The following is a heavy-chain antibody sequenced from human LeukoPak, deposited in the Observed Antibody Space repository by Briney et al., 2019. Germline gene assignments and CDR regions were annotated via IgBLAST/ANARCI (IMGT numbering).Heavy chain of an antibody. CDR1: GYTFTGYY. CDR2: INPNSGGT. Sequence: ASVKVSCKASGYTFTGYYMHWVRQAPGQGLEWMGWINPNSGGTNYAQKFQGRVTMTRDTSISTAYMELSRLRSDDTAVYYCARDEWNRPLGYFDYWGQGTLVTVSS. D-gene: IGHD7-27*01. J-gene: IGHJ4*02. CDR3: ARDEWNRPLGYFDY. V-gene: IGHV1-2*02.